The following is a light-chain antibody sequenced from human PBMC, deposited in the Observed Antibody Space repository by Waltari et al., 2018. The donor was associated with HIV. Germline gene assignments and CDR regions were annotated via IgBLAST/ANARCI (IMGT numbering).Light chain of an antibody. V-gene: IGLV2-23*02. Sequence: QSALTQPAPVSGSPGPSITISCTGTSSNVGSDYLVSWYQQHPGEAPILIIYEVTKRPSGVSNRFSGSKSGNTASLTISGLQAEDEADYYCCSCPRSGIRYVFGTGTKVTVL. J-gene: IGLJ1*01. CDR2: EVT. CDR3: CSCPRSGIRYV. CDR1: SSNVGSDYL.